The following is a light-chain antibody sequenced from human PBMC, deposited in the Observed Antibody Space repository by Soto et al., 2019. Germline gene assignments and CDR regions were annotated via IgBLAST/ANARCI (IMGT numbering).Light chain of an antibody. CDR1: SSDVGGYNY. Sequence: QSVLTQPRSVSGSPGQSVTISCTGTSSDVGGYNYVSWYQQHPGKAPKLMIYDVTKRPSGVPDRFSGSKSGNTASLTISGLQAEDEADYYCCSYADSYTYVFGNGTKVTVL. V-gene: IGLV2-11*01. J-gene: IGLJ1*01. CDR3: CSYADSYTYV. CDR2: DVT.